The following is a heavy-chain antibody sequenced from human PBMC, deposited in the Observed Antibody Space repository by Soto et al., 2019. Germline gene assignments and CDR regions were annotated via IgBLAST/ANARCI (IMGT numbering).Heavy chain of an antibody. CDR2: FDPEDGET. CDR1: GYTLTELS. J-gene: IGHJ3*02. D-gene: IGHD2-15*01. CDR3: ATASINSDYSPGAFEI. V-gene: IGHV1-24*01. Sequence: ASVKVSCKVSGYTLTELSMHWVRQAPGKGLEWMGGFDPEDGETIYAQKFQGRVTMTEDTSTDTAYMELSSLRSEDTAVYYCATASINSDYSPGAFEIWGQGTMVTVSS.